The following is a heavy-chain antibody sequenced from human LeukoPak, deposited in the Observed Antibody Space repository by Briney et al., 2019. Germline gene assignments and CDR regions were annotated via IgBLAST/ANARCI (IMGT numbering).Heavy chain of an antibody. D-gene: IGHD3-22*01. Sequence: ASVKVPCKASGYTFTSYDINWVRQATGQGLEWMGWMNPNSGNTGYAQKFQGRVTMTRNTSISTAYMELSSLRSEDTAVYYCARAYYDSSGYYPRFDYWGQGTLVTVSS. CDR3: ARAYYDSSGYYPRFDY. CDR1: GYTFTSYD. V-gene: IGHV1-8*01. CDR2: MNPNSGNT. J-gene: IGHJ4*02.